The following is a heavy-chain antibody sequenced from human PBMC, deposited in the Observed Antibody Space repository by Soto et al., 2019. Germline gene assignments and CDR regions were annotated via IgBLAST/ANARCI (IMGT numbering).Heavy chain of an antibody. CDR2: TRNKANSYTT. CDR1: GFTFSDHY. D-gene: IGHD3-16*01. Sequence: PGGSLRLSCAASGFTFSDHYMDWVRQAPGKGLEWVGRTRNKANSYTTEYAASVKGRFTISRDDSKNSLYLQMNSLKTEDTAVYYCARRGSLGDYYYMDVWGKGTTVTVSS. CDR3: ARRGSLGDYYYMDV. V-gene: IGHV3-72*01. J-gene: IGHJ6*03.